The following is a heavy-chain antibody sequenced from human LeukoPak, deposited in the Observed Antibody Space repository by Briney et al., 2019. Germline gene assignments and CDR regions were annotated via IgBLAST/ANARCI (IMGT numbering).Heavy chain of an antibody. V-gene: IGHV1-18*01. CDR3: ARGMEAVGGIADYYYYYGMDV. Sequence: ASVKVSCKASVYTFTSYGISSVRQAPGQGLEWMGWSSAFNGNTKYAQKLQGRVTMTTDTSTSTAYMELRSLRSDDTAVYYCARGMEAVGGIADYYYYYGMDVWGQGTTVTVSS. CDR1: VYTFTSYG. J-gene: IGHJ6*02. D-gene: IGHD6-13*01. CDR2: SSAFNGNT.